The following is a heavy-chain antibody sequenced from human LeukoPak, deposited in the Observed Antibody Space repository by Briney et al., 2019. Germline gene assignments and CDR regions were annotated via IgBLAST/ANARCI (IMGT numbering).Heavy chain of an antibody. Sequence: LRLSCAASGFTFSSYAMSWVRQAPGKGLEWLARIDWDDDKYYSTSLKTRLTISKDTSKNQVVLTMTNMDPVDTATYYCARTLPNYDILTGYNAYFDYWGQGTLVTVSS. D-gene: IGHD3-9*01. V-gene: IGHV2-70*11. CDR3: ARTLPNYDILTGYNAYFDY. CDR2: IDWDDDK. J-gene: IGHJ4*02. CDR1: GFTFSSYAM.